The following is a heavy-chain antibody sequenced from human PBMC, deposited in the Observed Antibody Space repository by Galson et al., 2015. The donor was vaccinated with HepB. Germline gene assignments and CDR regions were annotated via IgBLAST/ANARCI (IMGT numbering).Heavy chain of an antibody. CDR3: ARWGLRHIDAFDI. Sequence: SVKVSCKASGYTFTSYAMHWVRQAPGQRLEWMGWINAGNGNTKYSQKFQGRVTITRDTSASTAYMELSSLRSEDTAVYYCARWGLRHIDAFDIWGQGTMVTVSS. J-gene: IGHJ3*02. D-gene: IGHD2-21*01. CDR1: GYTFTSYA. CDR2: INAGNGNT. V-gene: IGHV1-3*01.